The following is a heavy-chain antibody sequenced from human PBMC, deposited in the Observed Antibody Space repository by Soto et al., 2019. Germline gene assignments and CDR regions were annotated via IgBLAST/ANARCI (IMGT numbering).Heavy chain of an antibody. D-gene: IGHD6-13*01. Sequence: SETLSLTCTVSGGSISSYFYIWVRQPPGKGLEWIGSVYYTGTTDYNPSLKSRVTISVDTPKTQFSLNLRSVTAADTAVYYCARDLAAVPRAFDYWGRGTLVTVSS. CDR3: ARDLAAVPRAFDY. J-gene: IGHJ4*02. CDR2: VYYTGTT. V-gene: IGHV4-59*01. CDR1: GGSISSYF.